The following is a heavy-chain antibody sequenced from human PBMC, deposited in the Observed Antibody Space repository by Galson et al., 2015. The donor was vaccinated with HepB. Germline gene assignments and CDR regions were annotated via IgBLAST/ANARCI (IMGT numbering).Heavy chain of an antibody. V-gene: IGHV1-18*01. Sequence: SVKVSCKASGYTFSSYGISWVRQAPGQGLEWMGWISPNNGNTNYAQKLQGRVTMTTDTSTSTAYMELRSLRSDDTAVYYCAAPGYSSSWHDAFDIWGQGTMVTVSS. J-gene: IGHJ3*02. CDR1: GYTFSSYG. CDR3: AAPGYSSSWHDAFDI. D-gene: IGHD6-13*01. CDR2: ISPNNGNT.